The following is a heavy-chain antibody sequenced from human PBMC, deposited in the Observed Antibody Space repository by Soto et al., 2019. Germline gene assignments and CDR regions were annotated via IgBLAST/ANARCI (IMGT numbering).Heavy chain of an antibody. CDR2: ISYDGSNK. V-gene: IGHV3-30-3*01. D-gene: IGHD6-13*01. J-gene: IGHJ6*02. CDR1: GFTFSSYA. CDR3: ARDLAAAGPSGYGMDV. Sequence: GGSLRLSCAASGFTFSSYAMHWVRQAPGKGLEWVAVISYDGSNKYYADSVKGRFTISRDNSKNTLYLQMNSLRAEDTAVYYCARDLAAAGPSGYGMDVWGQGTTVTVSS.